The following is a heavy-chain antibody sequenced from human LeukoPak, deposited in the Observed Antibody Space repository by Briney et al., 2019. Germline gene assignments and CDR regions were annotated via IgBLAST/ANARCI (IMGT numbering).Heavy chain of an antibody. D-gene: IGHD3-10*01. V-gene: IGHV1-2*04. Sequence: GASVKVSCKASGYTFTGYYMHWVRQAPGQGLEWMGWINPNSGGTNYAQKFQGWVTMTRDTSISTAYMELSGLRSDDTAVYYCARGLWFGLDYFDYWGQGTLVTVSS. CDR3: ARGLWFGLDYFDY. CDR2: INPNSGGT. CDR1: GYTFTGYY. J-gene: IGHJ4*02.